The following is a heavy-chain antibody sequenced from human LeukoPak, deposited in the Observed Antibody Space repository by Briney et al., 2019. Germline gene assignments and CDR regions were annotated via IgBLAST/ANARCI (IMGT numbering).Heavy chain of an antibody. J-gene: IGHJ4*02. V-gene: IGHV3-33*01. D-gene: IGHD6-19*01. Sequence: GRSLRLSCAGSGFTFGFYGMNWVRQAPGKGLEWVAGVWHDESKYLCRDSVRGRFTISRDNSKNMLSLQMDSLRDDDTAVYYCARDADTSGHFSYFDYWGQGALVIVSS. CDR3: ARDADTSGHFSYFDY. CDR2: VWHDESKY. CDR1: GFTFGFYG.